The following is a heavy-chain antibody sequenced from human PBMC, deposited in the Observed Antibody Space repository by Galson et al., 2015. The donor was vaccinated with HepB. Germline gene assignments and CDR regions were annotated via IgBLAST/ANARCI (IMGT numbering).Heavy chain of an antibody. CDR1: GYTFTSYY. CDR2: SNPSGGST. Sequence: SVKVSCKASGYTFTSYYMHWVRQAPGQGLEWMGISNPSGGSTSYAQKFQGRVTMTRDTSTSTVYMELSSLRSEDTAVYYCAREMAGGDAFDIWGQGTMVTVSS. D-gene: IGHD6-19*01. J-gene: IGHJ3*02. CDR3: AREMAGGDAFDI. V-gene: IGHV1-46*01.